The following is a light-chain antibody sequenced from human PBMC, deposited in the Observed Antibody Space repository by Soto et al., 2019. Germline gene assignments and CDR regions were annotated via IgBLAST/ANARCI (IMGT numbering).Light chain of an antibody. CDR1: SSDFGSYNL. V-gene: IGLV2-23*02. Sequence: VNGLPRGASSITKKRTSSDFGSYNLVSWYQQHPGKAPKLMIYEVSKRPSGVSNRFSGSKSGNTASLTISGLQAEDEADYYCCSSACSSTNYVFGTGSKVTVL. CDR3: CSSACSSTNYV. J-gene: IGLJ1*01. CDR2: EVS.